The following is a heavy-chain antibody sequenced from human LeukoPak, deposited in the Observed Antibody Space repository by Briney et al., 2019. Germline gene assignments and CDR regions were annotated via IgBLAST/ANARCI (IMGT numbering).Heavy chain of an antibody. Sequence: ASVKVSYKPSGYPFRTHGLSWVRQAPGQGLEWMGWISSYNGNTNYAQKVQGRLTMTTDTSTSTAYMELRSLRSDDTAVYYCARGNDYGDPLDYWGQGTQVTVSS. J-gene: IGHJ4*02. CDR3: ARGNDYGDPLDY. V-gene: IGHV1-18*01. CDR1: GYPFRTHG. D-gene: IGHD4-17*01. CDR2: ISSYNGNT.